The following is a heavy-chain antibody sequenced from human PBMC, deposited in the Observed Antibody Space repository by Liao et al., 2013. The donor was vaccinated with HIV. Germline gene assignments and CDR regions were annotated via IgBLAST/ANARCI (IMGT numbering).Heavy chain of an antibody. V-gene: IGHV4-59*12. J-gene: IGHJ6*03. CDR3: ARVVTRYGATYYIGR. D-gene: IGHD4-17*01. CDR2: IYESGNT. CDR1: GGSLSSYY. Sequence: QVQLQESGPGLVKPSETLSLSCSVSGGSLSSYYWTWIRQPPGKRLEWIGCIYESGNTYYNPSLKSRVTILIDTSKNQFSLKMSSVTAADTAVYYCARVVTRYGATYYIGRLGQRDHGHRLL.